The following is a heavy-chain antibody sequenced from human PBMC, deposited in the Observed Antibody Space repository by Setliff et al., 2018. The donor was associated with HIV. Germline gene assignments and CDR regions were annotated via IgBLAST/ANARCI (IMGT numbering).Heavy chain of an antibody. CDR3: ARAIQLETFDF. V-gene: IGHV1-18*01. CDR2: IGTYNGDT. Sequence: GASVMVSCKASGYTFTTSGVSWFRQAPGQGLEWMGWIGTYNGDTKFAQRFQGRVTMATDTSASTAYMELRSLRSDDTAVYFCARAIQLETFDFWGQGTLVTVSS. CDR1: GYTFTTSG. J-gene: IGHJ4*02. D-gene: IGHD1-1*01.